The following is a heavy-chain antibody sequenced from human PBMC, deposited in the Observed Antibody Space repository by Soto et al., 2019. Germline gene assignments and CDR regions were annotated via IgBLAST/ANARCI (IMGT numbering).Heavy chain of an antibody. V-gene: IGHV3-30*03. D-gene: IGHD3-9*01. Sequence: GGSLRLSCVAFGFTFSTHGMHWVRQAPGKGLEWVAVLSSDGSDEYYADSVKGRFTISRDNSKNTLFLQMNSLGPEDTAVYYCATGHRYYDWFPLDFWGQGTLVTVSS. CDR3: ATGHRYYDWFPLDF. CDR2: LSSDGSDE. CDR1: GFTFSTHG. J-gene: IGHJ4*02.